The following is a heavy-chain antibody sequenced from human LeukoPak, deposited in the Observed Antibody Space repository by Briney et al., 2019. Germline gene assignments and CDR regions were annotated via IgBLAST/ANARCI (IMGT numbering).Heavy chain of an antibody. CDR2: ISGSGTST. Sequence: GGXLRLSCAASGFSFSNSGMSWVRQAAGKGLEWVSDISGSGTSTYYADSVKGRFTISRDNSNNTLHLHMTSLRVEDTALYYCAKGGWLQPNDYWGQGTLVTVSS. V-gene: IGHV3-23*01. CDR3: AKGGWLQPNDY. CDR1: GFSFSNSG. J-gene: IGHJ4*02. D-gene: IGHD5-24*01.